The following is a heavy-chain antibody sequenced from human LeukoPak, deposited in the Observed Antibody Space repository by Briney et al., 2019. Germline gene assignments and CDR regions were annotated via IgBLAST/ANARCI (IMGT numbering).Heavy chain of an antibody. CDR2: ISSSSSYI. J-gene: IGHJ5*02. CDR3: ARDAYGSGSYYYNWFDP. V-gene: IGHV3-21*01. Sequence: GGSLRLSCAASGFTFSSYSMNWVRQAPGKGLEWFSSISSSSSYIYYADSVKGRFTISRDNAKNSLYLQMNSLRAEDTAVYYCARDAYGSGSYYYNWFDPWGQGTLVTVSS. D-gene: IGHD3-10*01. CDR1: GFTFSSYS.